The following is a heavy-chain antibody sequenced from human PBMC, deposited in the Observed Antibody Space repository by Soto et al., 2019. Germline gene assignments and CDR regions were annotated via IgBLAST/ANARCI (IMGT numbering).Heavy chain of an antibody. D-gene: IGHD3-22*01. Sequence: QPEGSLRLSCAASGFTFSSYWMSWVRQAPGKGLEWVANIKQDGSEKYYVDSVKGRFTISRDNAKNSLYLQMNSLRAEDTAVYYCARHLTYYYDSSGYLWAYYYYGMDVWGQGTTVTVSS. CDR2: IKQDGSEK. V-gene: IGHV3-7*01. J-gene: IGHJ6*02. CDR1: GFTFSSYW. CDR3: ARHLTYYYDSSGYLWAYYYYGMDV.